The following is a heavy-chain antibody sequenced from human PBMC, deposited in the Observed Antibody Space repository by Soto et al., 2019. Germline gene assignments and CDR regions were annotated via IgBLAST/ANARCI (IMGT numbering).Heavy chain of an antibody. V-gene: IGHV3-48*01. J-gene: IGHJ5*02. D-gene: IGHD2-15*01. CDR2: ISSSSSTI. Sequence: PRVSLRLSCAASGFTFSSYSMNWVRQAPGKGLEWVSCISSSSSTIYYADSVKGRFTISRDNAKNSLYLQMNSLRAEDTAVYYCARERLPLRTNWFDPWGQGTLVTVSS. CDR1: GFTFSSYS. CDR3: ARERLPLRTNWFDP.